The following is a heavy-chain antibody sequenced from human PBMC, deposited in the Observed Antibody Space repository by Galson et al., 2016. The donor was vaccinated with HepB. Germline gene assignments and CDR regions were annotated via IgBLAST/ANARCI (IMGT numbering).Heavy chain of an antibody. D-gene: IGHD3-9*01. CDR2: IYHSGNT. CDR1: GGSIRGSIYY. J-gene: IGHJ4*02. Sequence: ETLSLTCTVSGGSIRGSIYYWGWIRQPPGKGLEWIGSIYHSGNTYYSPSLSPSLKSRVTISVDTSKNQFSLKLRPVTAADTAVYYCASHDDSDWDYWGQGTLVTVSP. CDR3: ASHDDSDWDY. V-gene: IGHV4-39*01.